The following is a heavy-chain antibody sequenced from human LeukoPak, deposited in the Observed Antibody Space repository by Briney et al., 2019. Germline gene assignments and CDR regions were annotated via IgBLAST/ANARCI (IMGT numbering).Heavy chain of an antibody. CDR3: ARSSSSGYDY. Sequence: GGSLRLSCAASGFXFSSYWMHWVRQAPGKGLVWVSRITSDGTSTSCADSVKGRFTVSRDNAKNTLYLQMNSLGAEDTAVYYCARSSSSGYDYWGQGTLVTVSS. D-gene: IGHD6-6*01. J-gene: IGHJ4*02. CDR1: GFXFSSYW. V-gene: IGHV3-74*01. CDR2: ITSDGTST.